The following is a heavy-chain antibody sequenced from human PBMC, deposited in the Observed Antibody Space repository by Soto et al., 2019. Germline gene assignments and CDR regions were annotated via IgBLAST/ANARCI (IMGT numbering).Heavy chain of an antibody. D-gene: IGHD1-26*01. J-gene: IGHJ6*03. CDR3: ARPGKGFYYYYYMDV. CDR2: IYYSGST. V-gene: IGHV4-39*01. CDR1: GGSISSSSYY. Sequence: QLQLQESGPGLVKPSETLSLTCTVSGGSISSSSYYWGWIRQPPGKGLEWIGTIYYSGSTYYNPSLKSRVTISVDTTKNQFSLKLSSVTAAATAVYYCARPGKGFYYYYYMDVWGKGTTVTVSS.